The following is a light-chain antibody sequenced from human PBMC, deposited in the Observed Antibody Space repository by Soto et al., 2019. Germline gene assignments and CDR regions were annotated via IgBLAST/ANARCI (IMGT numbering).Light chain of an antibody. Sequence: QSALTQPPSASGSPGQSVTISCTGTSSDVGGYNYVSWCQQHPGKAPKLMIYEVSKRPSGVPDRFSGSKSGNTASLTVSGLQTEDEADYYCSSYAGAKGVFGGGTKLTVL. CDR2: EVS. V-gene: IGLV2-8*01. CDR3: SSYAGAKGV. CDR1: SSDVGGYNY. J-gene: IGLJ2*01.